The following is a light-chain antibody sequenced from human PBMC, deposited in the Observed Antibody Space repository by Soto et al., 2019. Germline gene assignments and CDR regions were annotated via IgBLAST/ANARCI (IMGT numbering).Light chain of an antibody. CDR3: QQYNDNWT. CDR1: QSIRSW. V-gene: IGKV1-5*03. J-gene: IGKJ1*01. CDR2: KAS. Sequence: DIQMTQSPSTLSASVGDRVTITCRASQSIRSWLAWYQQKPGTAPKLLIYKASTLQSGVPARFSGSGSGTEFTLTISSRQPDDSATYYCQQYNDNWTFGQGTKVEIK.